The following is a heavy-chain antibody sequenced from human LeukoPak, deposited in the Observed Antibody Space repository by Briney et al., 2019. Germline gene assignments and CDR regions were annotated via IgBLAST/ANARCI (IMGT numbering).Heavy chain of an antibody. Sequence: PSETLPLTCTVSGGSISSSSYYWGWIRQPPGKGLEWIGSIYYSGNTYYNPSLKSRVSVSVDTSNHQFSLNLRSVTAADTAVYFCARREGVTKHHDYWGQGTLVTVSS. V-gene: IGHV4-39*01. CDR1: GGSISSSSYY. CDR2: IYYSGNT. CDR3: ARREGVTKHHDY. J-gene: IGHJ4*02. D-gene: IGHD1-26*01.